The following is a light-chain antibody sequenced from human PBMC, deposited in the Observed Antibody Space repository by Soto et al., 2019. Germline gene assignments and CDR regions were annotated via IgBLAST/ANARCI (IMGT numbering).Light chain of an antibody. CDR3: SSYAGSNNLYV. CDR2: EVS. V-gene: IGLV2-8*01. Sequence: QSALPQPPSASGSPGQSVTISCTGTSSDIGVYNYVSWYQQHPGKAPKLMIYEVSKRPSGVPDRFSGSKSGNTASLTVSGLQAEDEADYYCSSYAGSNNLYVFGTGTKVT. J-gene: IGLJ1*01. CDR1: SSDIGVYNY.